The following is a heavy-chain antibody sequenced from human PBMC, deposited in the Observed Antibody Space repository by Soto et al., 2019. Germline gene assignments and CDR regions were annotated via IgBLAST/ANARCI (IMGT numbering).Heavy chain of an antibody. J-gene: IGHJ6*02. D-gene: IGHD6-13*01. CDR3: ASHSSSWYYYYGMDV. V-gene: IGHV1-18*01. Sequence: QVQLVQSGAEVKKPGASVKVSCKASGYTFTSYGISWVRQAPGQGLEWMGWISAYNGNTNYAQKLQVRVTMTTDTSTSTAYMELRSLRSDDTAVYYCASHSSSWYYYYGMDVWGQGTTVTVSS. CDR2: ISAYNGNT. CDR1: GYTFTSYG.